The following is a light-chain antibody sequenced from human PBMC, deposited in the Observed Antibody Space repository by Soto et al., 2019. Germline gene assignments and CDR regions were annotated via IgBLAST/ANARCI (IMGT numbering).Light chain of an antibody. J-gene: IGLJ3*02. CDR3: TSYTSNTTWV. Sequence: QSALTQPAAVSGPPGQSITISSTGTSSDVGRYNYVSWYQQHSGKAPKLVIYEVRNRPSGISNRFSASKSGNTASLTISGLQAEDEADYYCTSYTSNTTWVFGGGTKVTVL. CDR2: EVR. CDR1: SSDVGRYNY. V-gene: IGLV2-14*01.